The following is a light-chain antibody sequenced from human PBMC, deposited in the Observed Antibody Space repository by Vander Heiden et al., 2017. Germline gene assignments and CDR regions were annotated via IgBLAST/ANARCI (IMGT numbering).Light chain of an antibody. CDR2: DVT. J-gene: IGLJ3*02. CDR3: SSHAGSSAV. CDR1: SSHVGTYNY. V-gene: IGLV2-8*01. Sequence: QSAMTQPPSASGSPGQSVTISCTGTSSHVGTYNYVSWYQQHPGKAPTLIIYDVTKRPSGVPDRFSGSKSGNTAFLTVSGLQAEDEADYYCSSHAGSSAVFGGGTTVTVL.